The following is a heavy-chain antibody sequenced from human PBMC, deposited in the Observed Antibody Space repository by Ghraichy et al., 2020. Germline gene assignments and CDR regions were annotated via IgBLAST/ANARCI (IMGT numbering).Heavy chain of an antibody. J-gene: IGHJ4*02. V-gene: IGHV1-18*04. Sequence: ASVKVSCKASGYTFTSYGISWVRQAPGQGLEWMGWISAYNGNTNYAQKLQGRVTMTTDTSTSTAYMELRSLRSDDTAVYYCARDGNRGYYDSSPGYWGQGTLVTVSS. D-gene: IGHD3-22*01. CDR1: GYTFTSYG. CDR3: ARDGNRGYYDSSPGY. CDR2: ISAYNGNT.